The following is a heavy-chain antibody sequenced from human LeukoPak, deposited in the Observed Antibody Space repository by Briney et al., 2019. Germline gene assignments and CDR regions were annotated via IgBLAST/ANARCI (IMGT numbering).Heavy chain of an antibody. CDR1: GGSISSGSYY. CDR2: IYTSGST. Sequence: SQTLSLTCTVSGGSISSGSYYWSWIRQPAGKGLEWIGRIYTSGSTNYNPSLKSRVTISVDTSKNQFSLKLSSVTAVDTAVYYCARGERWLQSSDYWGQGTLVTVSS. D-gene: IGHD5-24*01. CDR3: ARGERWLQSSDY. V-gene: IGHV4-61*02. J-gene: IGHJ4*02.